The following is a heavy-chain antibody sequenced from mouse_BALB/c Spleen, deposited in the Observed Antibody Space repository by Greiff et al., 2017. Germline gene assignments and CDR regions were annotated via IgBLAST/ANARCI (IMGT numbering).Heavy chain of an antibody. J-gene: IGHJ1*01. CDR3: ARRRLPTDWYFDV. V-gene: IGHV14-4*02. CDR2: IDPENGDT. Sequence: VQLQQSGAELVRSGASVKLSCTASGFNIKDYYMHWVKQRPEQGLEWIGWIDPENGDTEYAPKFQGKATLTIDTSSSTAYMQLSSLTSEDSAVYFCARRRLPTDWYFDVWGAGTTVTVSS. D-gene: IGHD5-1*01. CDR1: GFNIKDYY.